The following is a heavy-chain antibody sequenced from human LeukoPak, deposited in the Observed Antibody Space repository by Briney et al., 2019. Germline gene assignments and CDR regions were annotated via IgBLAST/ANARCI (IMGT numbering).Heavy chain of an antibody. Sequence: PSQTLSLTCTVSGGSISSGGYYWSWIRQHPGKGLEWIVYIYYSGSTYYNPSLKSRVTISVDTSKNQFSLKLSSVTAADTAVYYCARDRPPFSGGYYYYGMDVWGQGTTVTVSS. CDR3: ARDRPPFSGGYYYYGMDV. V-gene: IGHV4-31*03. D-gene: IGHD2-15*01. CDR2: IYYSGST. J-gene: IGHJ6*02. CDR1: GGSISSGGYY.